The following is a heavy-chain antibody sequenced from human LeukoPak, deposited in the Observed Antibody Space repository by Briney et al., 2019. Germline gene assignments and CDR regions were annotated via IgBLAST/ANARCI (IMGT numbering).Heavy chain of an antibody. CDR1: GFTFSSYS. Sequence: PGGSLRLSCAASGFTFSSYSMNWVRQAPGKGLEWVSSISSSSSYIYYADSVKGRFTISRDNARNSLYLQMNSLRAEDTAVYYCASMVAGTRSYWGQGTLVTVSS. V-gene: IGHV3-21*01. CDR2: ISSSSSYI. J-gene: IGHJ4*02. D-gene: IGHD6-19*01. CDR3: ASMVAGTRSY.